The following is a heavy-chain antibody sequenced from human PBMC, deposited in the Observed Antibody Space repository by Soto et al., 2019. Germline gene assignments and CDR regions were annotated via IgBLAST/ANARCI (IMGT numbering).Heavy chain of an antibody. CDR3: ARDLVVGESPSNDY. Sequence: EVQLVESGGGLVQPGGSLRLSCAASGFTFSSYSMNWVRQAPGKGLEWVSYISSSSSTIYYAGSVKGRFTISRDNAKNALYLQMNSLRAEDTAVYSCARDLVVGESPSNDYWGKGPLVSVSS. CDR1: GFTFSSYS. CDR2: ISSSSSTI. V-gene: IGHV3-48*01. J-gene: IGHJ4*02. D-gene: IGHD3-10*01.